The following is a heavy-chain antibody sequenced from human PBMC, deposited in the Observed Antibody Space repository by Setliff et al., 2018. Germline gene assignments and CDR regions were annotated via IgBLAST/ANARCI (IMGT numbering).Heavy chain of an antibody. J-gene: IGHJ4*02. CDR2: INTRTGNP. D-gene: IGHD6-13*01. CDR1: GYTFTTYA. Sequence: ASVKVSCKASGYTFTTYAMNWVRQAPGQGLEWVGYINTRTGNPMYAQGFTGRFVFSLDPPVSTAYLQISSLKAEDTALYYCATGSLVAAGTGHWGQGTLVTVSS. V-gene: IGHV7-4-1*02. CDR3: ATGSLVAAGTGH.